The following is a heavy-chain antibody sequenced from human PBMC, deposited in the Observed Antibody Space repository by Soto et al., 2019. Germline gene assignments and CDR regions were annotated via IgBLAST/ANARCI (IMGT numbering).Heavy chain of an antibody. J-gene: IGHJ6*01. V-gene: IGHV4-59*08. CDR2: IYYSGST. Sequence: PSETLSLTCTVSGGSISSYYWSWIRQPPGKGLEWIGYIYYSGSTNYNPSLKSRVTISVDTSKNQFSLKLSSVTAADTAVYYCARHGAAAGTRYCMDVWGQGTTVNGS. CDR1: GGSISSYY. CDR3: ARHGAAAGTRYCMDV. D-gene: IGHD6-13*01.